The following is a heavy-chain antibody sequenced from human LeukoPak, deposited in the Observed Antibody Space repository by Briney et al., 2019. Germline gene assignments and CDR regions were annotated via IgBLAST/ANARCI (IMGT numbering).Heavy chain of an antibody. D-gene: IGHD3-16*01. CDR2: ISGSGGST. CDR1: GFTFSSYA. J-gene: IGHJ4*02. V-gene: IGHV3-23*01. Sequence: QSGGSLRLSCAASGFTFSSYAMSWVRQAPGKGLEWVSAISGSGGSTYYADSVKGRFTISRDNSKNTLYLQMNSLRAEDTAVYFCARLGLGARGVMPRGNFDYWGQGTLVTVSS. CDR3: ARLGLGARGVMPRGNFDY.